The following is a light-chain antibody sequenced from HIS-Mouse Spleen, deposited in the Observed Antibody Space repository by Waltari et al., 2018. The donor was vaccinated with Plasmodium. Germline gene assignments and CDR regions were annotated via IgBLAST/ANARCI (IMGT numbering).Light chain of an antibody. CDR3: AAWDDSLNGPV. V-gene: IGLV1-44*01. CDR2: RNK. CDR1: SSNIGSNT. J-gene: IGLJ2*01. Sequence: QSVLTQPPSASGTPGQRVTISCSGSSSNIGSNTVNWYQHLPGTAPKLLIYRNKQRPSGVRDRFSGSKSGTSASLAISGLQSEDEADYYCAAWDDSLNGPVFGGGTKLTVL.